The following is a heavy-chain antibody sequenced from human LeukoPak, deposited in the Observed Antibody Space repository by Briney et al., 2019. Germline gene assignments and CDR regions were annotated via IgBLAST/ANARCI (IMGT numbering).Heavy chain of an antibody. D-gene: IGHD5-12*01. CDR2: MNPNSGST. V-gene: IGHV1-8*03. J-gene: IGHJ4*02. Sequence: ASVKVSCKASGYTFTSYDINWVGQATGQGLEWMGWMNPNSGSTGYAQKFQGRVTITRNTSISTAYMELSGLRSEDTAMYYCARGRSTGYPYYFEYWGQGTLVTVSS. CDR3: ARGRSTGYPYYFEY. CDR1: GYTFTSYD.